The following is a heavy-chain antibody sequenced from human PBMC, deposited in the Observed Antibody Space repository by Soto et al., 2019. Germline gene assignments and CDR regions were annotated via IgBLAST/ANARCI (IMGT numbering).Heavy chain of an antibody. CDR2: VNPGDSDT. CDR3: VRTDSTGYYAY. CDR1: GYSFINYW. J-gene: IGHJ4*02. Sequence: ESLKISCKGSGYSFINYWVALVRQMPGKGLEWMGIVNPGDSDTRYSPSFQGQVTVSADKSISTAYLYWSSLKASDTAMYYCVRTDSTGYYAYWGQGTLVTVSS. D-gene: IGHD3-22*01. V-gene: IGHV5-51*01.